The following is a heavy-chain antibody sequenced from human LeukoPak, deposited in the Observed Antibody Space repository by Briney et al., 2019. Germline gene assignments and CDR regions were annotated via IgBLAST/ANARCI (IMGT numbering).Heavy chain of an antibody. D-gene: IGHD4-17*01. Sequence: GGSLRLSCAASGFPFSSYSMKWVRQAPGKGLEWVSSISSSSFSIYYADSVKGRFTISRDNAKNSLYLQMNSLRAEDTAVYYCAKAGGDDYGDYALDYWGQGTLVTVSS. V-gene: IGHV3-21*01. J-gene: IGHJ4*02. CDR3: AKAGGDDYGDYALDY. CDR1: GFPFSSYS. CDR2: ISSSSFSI.